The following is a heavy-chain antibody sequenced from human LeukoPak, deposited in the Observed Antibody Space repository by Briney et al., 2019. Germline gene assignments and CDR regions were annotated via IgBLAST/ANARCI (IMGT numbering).Heavy chain of an antibody. D-gene: IGHD4-23*01. V-gene: IGHV1-46*01. CDR3: AKDVRWDHPGFDP. CDR1: GYTFTSYY. Sequence: ASVKVSCKASGYTFTSYYMHWVRQAPGQGLEWMGIINPSGGSTSYAQKFQDRVTMTRDTSTSTVYMELRSLRSEDTAVYYCAKDVRWDHPGFDPWGQGTLVIVSS. J-gene: IGHJ5*02. CDR2: INPSGGST.